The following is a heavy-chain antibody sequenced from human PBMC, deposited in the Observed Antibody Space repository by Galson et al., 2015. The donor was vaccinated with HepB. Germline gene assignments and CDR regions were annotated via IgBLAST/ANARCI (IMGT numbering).Heavy chain of an antibody. CDR2: ISAYNGNT. CDR3: ARVGGGSSSSKWVREYYYYGMDV. V-gene: IGHV1-18*01. Sequence: SVKVSCKASGYTFTSYGISWVRQALGQGLEWMGWISAYNGNTNYAQKLQGRVTMTTDTSTSTAYMELRSLRSDDTAMYYCARVGGGSSSSKWVREYYYYGMDVWGQGTTVTVSS. J-gene: IGHJ6*02. D-gene: IGHD6-6*01. CDR1: GYTFTSYG.